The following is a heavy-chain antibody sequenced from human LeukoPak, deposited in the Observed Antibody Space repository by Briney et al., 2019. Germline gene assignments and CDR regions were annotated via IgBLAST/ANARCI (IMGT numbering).Heavy chain of an antibody. CDR2: ISPDYGAT. Sequence: ASGKVSCKASGYTFTGYYMHWVRQAPGQGLEWMGWISPDYGATNYAQKFQGRVTITRDTSISSAYMDLSSLSSDDTAVYYCARDPGLVTTIDFDYWGQGTLVTVSS. V-gene: IGHV1-2*02. CDR1: GYTFTGYY. D-gene: IGHD5-12*01. J-gene: IGHJ4*02. CDR3: ARDPGLVTTIDFDY.